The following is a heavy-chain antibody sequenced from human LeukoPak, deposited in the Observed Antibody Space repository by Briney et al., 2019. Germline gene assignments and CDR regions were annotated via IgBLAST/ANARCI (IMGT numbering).Heavy chain of an antibody. D-gene: IGHD2-21*01. CDR2: INHSGST. CDR3: ARGGLWVLNWFDP. V-gene: IGHV4-34*01. Sequence: SETLSLTCAVYGGSFSGYYWSWIRQPPGKGLEWIGEINHSGSTNYNPFLKSRVTISVDTSKNQFSLKLSSVTAADTAVYYCARGGLWVLNWFDPWGQGTLVTVSS. CDR1: GGSFSGYY. J-gene: IGHJ5*02.